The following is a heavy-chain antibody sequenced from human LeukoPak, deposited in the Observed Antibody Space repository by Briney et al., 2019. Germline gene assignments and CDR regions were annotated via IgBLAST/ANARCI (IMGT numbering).Heavy chain of an antibody. J-gene: IGHJ3*02. V-gene: IGHV3-30*02. Sequence: AGGSLRLSCAASGFTFSSYGMHWVRQAPGKGLEWVAFIPYDGSNKYYADSLKGRFTISRDNSNNTLYLQMSSLRAEDTAVYYCASLGGYYDSSGYYGDAFDIWGQGTMVTVSS. D-gene: IGHD3-22*01. CDR1: GFTFSSYG. CDR3: ASLGGYYDSSGYYGDAFDI. CDR2: IPYDGSNK.